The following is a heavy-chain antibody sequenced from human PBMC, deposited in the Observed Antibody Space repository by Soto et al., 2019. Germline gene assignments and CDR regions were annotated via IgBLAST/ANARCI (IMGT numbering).Heavy chain of an antibody. D-gene: IGHD6-6*01. J-gene: IGHJ6*02. CDR1: GGSISRSSYY. CDR2: IYYSGST. Sequence: PSETLSLTCTVSGGSISRSSYYWGWIRQPPGKGLEWIGSIYYSGSTYYNPSLKSRVTISVDTSKNQFSLKLSSVTAADTAVYYCARMDSSSEDYYGMDVWGQGTTGTVSS. V-gene: IGHV4-39*01. CDR3: ARMDSSSEDYYGMDV.